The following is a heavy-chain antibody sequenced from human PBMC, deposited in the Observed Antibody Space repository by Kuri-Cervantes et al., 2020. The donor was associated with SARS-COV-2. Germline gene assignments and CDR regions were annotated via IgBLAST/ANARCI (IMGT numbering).Heavy chain of an antibody. Sequence: GESLKISCAASGFTFSSYAMSWVRQAPGKGLEWVSAISGSGGSTYYADSVKGRFTISRDSSKNSLYLQMNSLRVEDTALYYCTKVFGVGSTINYFDYWGHATVVTVSS. D-gene: IGHD3-10*02. CDR2: ISGSGGST. V-gene: IGHV3-23*01. CDR1: GFTFSSYA. CDR3: TKVFGVGSTINYFDY. J-gene: IGHJ4*01.